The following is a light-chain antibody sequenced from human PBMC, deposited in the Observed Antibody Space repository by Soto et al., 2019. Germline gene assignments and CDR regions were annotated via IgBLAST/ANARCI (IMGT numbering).Light chain of an antibody. CDR2: EVS. CDR3: SSYTSSTNTHVI. J-gene: IGLJ2*01. Sequence: QSALTQPASVSGSPGQSITISCTGTSSDVGGYNYVSWYQQHPGKAPKLIIYEVSNRPSGLSNRFAASKSGNTASLTISGLQAEDEADYYCSSYTSSTNTHVIFGGGTKLTVL. CDR1: SSDVGGYNY. V-gene: IGLV2-14*01.